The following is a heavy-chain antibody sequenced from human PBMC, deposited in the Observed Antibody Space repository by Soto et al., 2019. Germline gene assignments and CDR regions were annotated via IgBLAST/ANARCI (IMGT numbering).Heavy chain of an antibody. CDR2: IFWDDDK. CDR3: AHTPRRYGSGIGRFDP. V-gene: IGHV2-5*02. D-gene: IGHD3-10*01. Sequence: QITLKESGPTLVKPTQTLTLTCTFSGFSLSTSGVGVGWIRQPPGKALEWLALIFWDDDKRYSPSLRSRLTIPKATSKTPAVLIMTNMDPVDTATYYCAHTPRRYGSGIGRFDPWGQGTLVTVSS. CDR1: GFSLSTSGVG. J-gene: IGHJ5*02.